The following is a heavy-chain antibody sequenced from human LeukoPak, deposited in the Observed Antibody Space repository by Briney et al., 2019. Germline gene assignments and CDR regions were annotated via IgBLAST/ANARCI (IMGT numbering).Heavy chain of an antibody. CDR1: GFTFSSYA. Sequence: GGSLRLSCAASGFTFSSYAMHWVRQAPGKGLEWVAVISYDGSNKYYADSVKGRFTISRDNSKNTLYLQMTSLRAEDTAVYYCARVSVPDYWGQGTLVTVSS. V-gene: IGHV3-30-3*01. CDR2: ISYDGSNK. CDR3: ARVSVPDY. J-gene: IGHJ4*02.